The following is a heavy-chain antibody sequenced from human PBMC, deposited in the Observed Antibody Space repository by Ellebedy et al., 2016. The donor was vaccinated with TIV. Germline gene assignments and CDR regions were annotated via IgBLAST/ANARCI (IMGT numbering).Heavy chain of an antibody. V-gene: IGHV3-30*03. J-gene: IGHJ4*02. D-gene: IGHD1-1*01. CDR2: ISSDGSNK. CDR1: GFTFNNYG. CDR3: ARRYRTFIDY. Sequence: PGGSLRLSCAASGFTFNNYGMPWVRQAPGKGLEWVALISSDGSNKYYEDSVKGRFTISRDNSKNTLYLQMNSLRAEDTAMFYCARRYRTFIDYWGQGTLVTVSS.